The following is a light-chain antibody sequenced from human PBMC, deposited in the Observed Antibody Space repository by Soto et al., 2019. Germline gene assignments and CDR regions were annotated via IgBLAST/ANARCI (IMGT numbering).Light chain of an antibody. CDR3: GACDGRRRLWV. CDR2: NNN. V-gene: IGLV1-44*01. Sequence: QSVLTQPPSASGTPGQRVTISCCGSRCNFGTKAVNWYQQLPETAPRLLIFNNNQRPSGVPDRLSGSKSGTSAALAVSGLQSEDGADYYCGACDGRRRLWVLGGGTHVTVL. CDR1: RCNFGTKA. J-gene: IGLJ3*02.